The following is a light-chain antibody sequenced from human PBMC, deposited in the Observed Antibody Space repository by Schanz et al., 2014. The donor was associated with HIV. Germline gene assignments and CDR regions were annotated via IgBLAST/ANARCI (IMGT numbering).Light chain of an antibody. CDR3: QQYDRFPT. Sequence: DIQMTQSPSSLSASVGDRVTITCRASQDIGNDLGWYQQKPGKAPKLLIYDASNLETGVPARFSGSGSGTEFTLTITSLQPDDFATYYCQQYDRFPTFGQGTKVE. CDR1: QDIGND. CDR2: DAS. J-gene: IGKJ1*01. V-gene: IGKV1-17*01.